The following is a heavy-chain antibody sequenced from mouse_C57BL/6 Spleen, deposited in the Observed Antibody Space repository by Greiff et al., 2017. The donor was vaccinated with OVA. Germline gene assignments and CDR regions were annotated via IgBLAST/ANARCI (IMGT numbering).Heavy chain of an antibody. J-gene: IGHJ4*01. CDR1: GFTFSDYG. V-gene: IGHV5-17*01. Sequence: EVKLMESGGGLVKPGGSLKLSCAASGFTFSDYGMHWVRQAPEKGLEWVAYISSGSSTNYYADTVKGRFTISRDNAKNTLFLQMTSLRSEDTAMHYCARDAMDYWGQGTSVTVSS. CDR2: ISSGSSTN. CDR3: ARDAMDY.